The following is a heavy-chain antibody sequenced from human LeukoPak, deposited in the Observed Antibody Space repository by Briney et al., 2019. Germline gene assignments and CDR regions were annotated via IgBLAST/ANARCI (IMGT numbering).Heavy chain of an antibody. CDR2: TYYRSKWSN. D-gene: IGHD2-2*01. J-gene: IGHJ4*02. Sequence: SQTLSLTCAISGDSVSSNSAVWNWIRQSPSRGLEWLGRTYYRSKWSNNYTVSVKSRIIINPDTSENQFSLQLNSMTPEDTAVYYCARGDQAFDYWGQGTLVTVSS. CDR3: ARGDQAFDY. V-gene: IGHV6-1*01. CDR1: GDSVSSNSAV.